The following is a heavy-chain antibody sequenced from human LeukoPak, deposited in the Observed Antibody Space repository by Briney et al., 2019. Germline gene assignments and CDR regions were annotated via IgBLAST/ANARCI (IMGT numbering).Heavy chain of an antibody. CDR2: IYYSGST. Sequence: PSETLSLTCTVSGGSISSSSYYWGWIRQPPGKGLEWIGSIYYSGSTYYNPSLKSRVTISVDTSKNQFSLKLSSVTAADTAVYYCASLYDFWSGYYTSFDYWGQGTLVTVSS. CDR1: GGSISSSSYY. D-gene: IGHD3-3*01. CDR3: ASLYDFWSGYYTSFDY. V-gene: IGHV4-39*01. J-gene: IGHJ4*02.